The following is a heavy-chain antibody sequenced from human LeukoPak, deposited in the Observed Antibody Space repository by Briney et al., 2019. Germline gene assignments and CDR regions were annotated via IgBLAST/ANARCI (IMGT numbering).Heavy chain of an antibody. V-gene: IGHV3-48*02. J-gene: IGHJ4*02. D-gene: IGHD5-24*01. Sequence: KPGGSLRLSCAASGFTFSSYSMNWVRQAPGKGLEWVSYISSYSGTISYADSVKGRFAISRDNAKNSLYLQMNSLRDEDTAIYYCAREMGYWGQGTLVTVSS. CDR1: GFTFSSYS. CDR2: ISSYSGTI. CDR3: AREMGY.